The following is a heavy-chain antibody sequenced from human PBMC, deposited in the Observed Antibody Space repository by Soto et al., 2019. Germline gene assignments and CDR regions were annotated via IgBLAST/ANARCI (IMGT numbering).Heavy chain of an antibody. V-gene: IGHV3-21*01. J-gene: IGHJ3*02. Sequence: EVQLVESGGGLVKPGGSLRLSCAASGFTFSSYSMNWVRQAPGKGLEWVSSISSSSSYIYYADSVKGRFTISRDNAKNSLYLQMNSLRAEDTAVYYCATTSPYDELRYFDWLLPMNNAFDIWGQGTMVTVSS. D-gene: IGHD3-9*01. CDR1: GFTFSSYS. CDR3: ATTSPYDELRYFDWLLPMNNAFDI. CDR2: ISSSSSYI.